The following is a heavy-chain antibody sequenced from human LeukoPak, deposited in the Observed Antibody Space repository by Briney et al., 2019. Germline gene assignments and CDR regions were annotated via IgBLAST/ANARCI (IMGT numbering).Heavy chain of an antibody. CDR3: AKDIGGSHGVYFDY. Sequence: GGSLRLSCAASGFTFSSYAMSWVRQAPGKGLEWVSAISGSGGSTYYADSVKGRFTISRDNSKNTLYLQMNSLRAGDTAVYYCAKDIGGSHGVYFDYWGQGTLVTVSS. CDR1: GFTFSSYA. J-gene: IGHJ4*02. V-gene: IGHV3-23*01. CDR2: ISGSGGST. D-gene: IGHD1-26*01.